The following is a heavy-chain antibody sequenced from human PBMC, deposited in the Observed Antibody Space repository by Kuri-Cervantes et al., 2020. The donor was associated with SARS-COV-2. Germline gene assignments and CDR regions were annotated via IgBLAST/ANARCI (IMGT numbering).Heavy chain of an antibody. J-gene: IGHJ4*02. D-gene: IGHD4-11*01. CDR2: IYYSGST. Sequence: SETLSPTCTVSGGSISSYDWSWIRQPPGKGLEWIGYIYYSGSTNYNPSLKSRVTISVDTSKNQFSLKLSSVTAADTAVYYCARTASTVTTNPYRYYFDYWGQGTLVTVSS. V-gene: IGHV4-59*12. CDR3: ARTASTVTTNPYRYYFDY. CDR1: GGSISSYD.